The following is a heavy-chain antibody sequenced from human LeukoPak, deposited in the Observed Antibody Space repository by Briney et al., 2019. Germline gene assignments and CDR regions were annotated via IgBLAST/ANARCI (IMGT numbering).Heavy chain of an antibody. CDR2: IYYSGST. CDR1: GGSISSYY. J-gene: IGHJ5*02. Sequence: PSETLSLTCTVSGGSISSYYWSWIRQPPGKGLEWIGYIYYSGSTNYNPSLKSRVTISVDTSKNQFSLKLSSVTAADTAVYYCARGTSSGYSRWFDPWGQGTLVTVSS. D-gene: IGHD3-22*01. CDR3: ARGTSSGYSRWFDP. V-gene: IGHV4-59*01.